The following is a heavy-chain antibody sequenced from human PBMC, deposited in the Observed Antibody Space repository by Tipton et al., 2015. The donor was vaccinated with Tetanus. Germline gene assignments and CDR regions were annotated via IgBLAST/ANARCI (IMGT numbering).Heavy chain of an antibody. D-gene: IGHD5/OR15-5a*01. V-gene: IGHV4-39*01. CDR2: IYYSGST. CDR1: GGSISTRNYF. Sequence: TLSLTCTVSGGSISTRNYFWGWIRQAPGKGLEWIGNIYYSGSTDYNPSLKSRVAISLDTSKNLFSLKLTSVTAADAAVYYCARLREIVSRSGWAFDYWGQGILVTVSS. J-gene: IGHJ4*02. CDR3: ARLREIVSRSGWAFDY.